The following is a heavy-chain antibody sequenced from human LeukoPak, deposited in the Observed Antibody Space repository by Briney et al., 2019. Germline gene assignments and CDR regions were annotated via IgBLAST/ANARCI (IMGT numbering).Heavy chain of an antibody. Sequence: PGGSLRLSCAASGFTFSSYGMHWVRQAPGKGLEWVAFIRYDGSDKYYADSVKGRFTISRDNSKNTLYLQMNSLRAEDTAVYYCAKDEERFGEPPAGWYFDLWGRGTLVTVSS. V-gene: IGHV3-30*02. CDR1: GFTFSSYG. CDR2: IRYDGSDK. CDR3: AKDEERFGEPPAGWYFDL. D-gene: IGHD3-10*01. J-gene: IGHJ2*01.